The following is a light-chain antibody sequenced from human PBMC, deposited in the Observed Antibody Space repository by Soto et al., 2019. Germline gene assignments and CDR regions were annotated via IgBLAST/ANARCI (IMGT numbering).Light chain of an antibody. CDR3: QQYNSLSSVS. CDR2: MAS. J-gene: IGKJ4*01. V-gene: IGKV1-5*03. Sequence: DIQLTQSPSTLSASVGDRVTITCRASQSITNWLAWYQQKPGKAPKVLIHMASSLKSGVPSRLSGSGSGTEFTLTITSLQPDDSATYYCQQYNSLSSVSFGGGTKVEI. CDR1: QSITNW.